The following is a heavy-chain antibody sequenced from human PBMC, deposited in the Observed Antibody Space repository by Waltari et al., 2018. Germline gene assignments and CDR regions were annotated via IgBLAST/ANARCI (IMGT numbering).Heavy chain of an antibody. CDR1: GYTFTSYY. D-gene: IGHD3-3*01. V-gene: IGHV1-46*01. CDR2: INPSGGST. Sequence: QVQLVQSGAEVKKPGASVKVSCKASGYTFTSYYMHWVRQAPGQGLEWMGIINPSGGSTSYAQKVQGRVTRTRDTSTSTVYMELSSLRSEDTAVYYCARGGFLEWLRGDAFDIWGQGTMVTVSS. J-gene: IGHJ3*02. CDR3: ARGGFLEWLRGDAFDI.